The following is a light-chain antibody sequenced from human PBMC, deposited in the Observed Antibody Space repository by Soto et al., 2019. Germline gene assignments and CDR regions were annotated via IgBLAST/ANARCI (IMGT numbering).Light chain of an antibody. J-gene: IGKJ1*01. CDR2: GAS. CDR3: QQYGSSPPWT. CDR1: QSVSSSY. V-gene: IGKV3-20*01. Sequence: EIVLTQSPGSLSLSPGDRATLSCRASQSVSSSYLAWYQQKPGQAPRLLIYGASSRATGIPDRFSGSGSGTDFTLTISRLEPEDFAVYYCQQYGSSPPWTFGQGTKVDI.